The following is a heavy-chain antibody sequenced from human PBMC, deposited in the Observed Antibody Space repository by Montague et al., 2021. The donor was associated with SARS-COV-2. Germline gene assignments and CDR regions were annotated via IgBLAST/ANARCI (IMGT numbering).Heavy chain of an antibody. Sequence: SLRLSCAASGFTFSSYAMHWVRQAPGKGLEWVAVISYDGSNKYYADSVKGRFTISGDNSKNTLYLQMNSLRAEDTAVYYCARDLGFYGMDVWGRGTTVTVSS. V-gene: IGHV3-30*04. CDR1: GFTFSSYA. J-gene: IGHJ6*02. CDR3: ARDLGFYGMDV. CDR2: ISYDGSNK.